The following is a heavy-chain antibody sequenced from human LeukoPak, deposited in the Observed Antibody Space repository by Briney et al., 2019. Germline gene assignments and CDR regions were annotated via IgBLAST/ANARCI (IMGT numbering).Heavy chain of an antibody. CDR2: ISWNSGSI. CDR1: GFTFEDYA. Sequence: GGSLRLSCAASGFTFEDYAMHWVRQAPGKGLGWVSGISWNSGSIGYADSVKGRFTISRDNAKNSLYLQMNSLRAEDTALYYCAKAPRYGAEGAFDIWGQGTMVTVSS. V-gene: IGHV3-9*01. CDR3: AKAPRYGAEGAFDI. D-gene: IGHD4-17*01. J-gene: IGHJ3*02.